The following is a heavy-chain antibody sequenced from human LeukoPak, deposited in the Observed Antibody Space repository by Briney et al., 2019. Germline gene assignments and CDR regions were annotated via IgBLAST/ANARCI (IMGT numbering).Heavy chain of an antibody. Sequence: PSETLSLTCAVYGESFSGYYWNWIRQPPGKGLEWIGEINQSGSTNYNSSLKSRVTISVDTSKNQFSLKLTSVTAADTAVYYCARGKVARPIDYWGQGTLVTVSS. CDR1: GESFSGYY. J-gene: IGHJ4*02. CDR2: INQSGST. CDR3: ARGKVARPIDY. V-gene: IGHV4-34*01. D-gene: IGHD2-15*01.